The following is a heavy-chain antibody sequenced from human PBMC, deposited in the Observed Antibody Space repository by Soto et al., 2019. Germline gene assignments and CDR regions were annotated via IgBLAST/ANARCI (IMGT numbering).Heavy chain of an antibody. Sequence: QVQLVESGGGVVQPGRSLSLSCAASGFTFSSYGMHWVRQAPGKGLEWVAVIWYDASNKYYGDSVKGRVTISRDNSKDTLYLQTNSLRAADTAVYYCARPQGISGYIPNDYWGQGTLVTVSS. D-gene: IGHD3-22*01. V-gene: IGHV3-33*01. J-gene: IGHJ4*02. CDR2: IWYDASNK. CDR3: ARPQGISGYIPNDY. CDR1: GFTFSSYG.